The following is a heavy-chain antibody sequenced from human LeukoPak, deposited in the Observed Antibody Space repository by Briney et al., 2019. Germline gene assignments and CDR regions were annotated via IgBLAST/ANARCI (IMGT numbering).Heavy chain of an antibody. V-gene: IGHV3-33*01. Sequence: GGPVRHSCSASGFTHSGHLEQCLRTATDTALEWVAVICDDGSNKYYADSVMGRFTVTRENSKYTLYLQMNSLRAEDTAVYYCAGSMVRGVPFDYWGQGILVTVSS. CDR2: ICDDGSNK. CDR3: AGSMVRGVPFDY. D-gene: IGHD3-10*01. CDR1: GFTHSGHL. J-gene: IGHJ4*02.